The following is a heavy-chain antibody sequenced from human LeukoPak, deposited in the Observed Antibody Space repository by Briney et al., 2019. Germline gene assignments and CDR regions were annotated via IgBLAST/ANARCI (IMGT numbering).Heavy chain of an antibody. CDR2: ISGSGGST. CDR1: GFTFSSYG. V-gene: IGHV3-23*01. D-gene: IGHD3-3*01. CDR3: AKTPVRRFPLYFDY. J-gene: IGHJ4*02. Sequence: GGTLRLSCAATGFTFSSYGMSWVRQAPGKGLEWVSTISGSGGSTYYADSVKGRFTISRDNSKNTLYVQMNSLRAEDTAVYYCAKTPVRRFPLYFDYWGQGTLVTVSS.